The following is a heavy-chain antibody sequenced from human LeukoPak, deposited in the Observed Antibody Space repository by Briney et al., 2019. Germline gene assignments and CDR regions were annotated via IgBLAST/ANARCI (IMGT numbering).Heavy chain of an antibody. Sequence: GASLQISCKGSGSSFTSYWIGGVRQLPGKGLGGMGIIFPGDSDTRYRPSFQGQVTISAEKSISTAYLQWSSLKASDTAMYYCARQFTGGATEEAFDYWGQGTLVTVSS. CDR1: GSSFTSYW. V-gene: IGHV5-51*01. D-gene: IGHD1-26*01. CDR3: ARQFTGGATEEAFDY. J-gene: IGHJ4*02. CDR2: IFPGDSDT.